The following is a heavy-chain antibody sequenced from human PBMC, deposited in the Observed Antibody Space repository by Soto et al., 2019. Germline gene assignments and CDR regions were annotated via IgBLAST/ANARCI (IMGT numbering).Heavy chain of an antibody. CDR3: ARRSPYYDTSAYHDAFDI. D-gene: IGHD3-22*01. CDR1: GVTVISTY. V-gene: IGHV3-53*04. CDR2: IYNGGAT. Sequence: GGFLRLSCVASGVTVISTYINWVRQAPGKGLEWVSAIYNGGATYYADSVKGRFTISRHNSKNTVYLQMNSLKTDDTAVYYCARRSPYYDTSAYHDAFDIWGQGTMVTVSS. J-gene: IGHJ3*02.